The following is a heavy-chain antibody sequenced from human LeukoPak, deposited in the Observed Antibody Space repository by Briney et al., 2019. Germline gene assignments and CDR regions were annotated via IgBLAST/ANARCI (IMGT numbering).Heavy chain of an antibody. CDR1: GFTFSNYA. D-gene: IGHD2-15*01. J-gene: IGHJ4*02. Sequence: PGGSLRLSCAASGFTFSNYAMSWVRQAPGKGLEWVSGISGSGGSTYYADSVKGRFTISRDNSKNMLYLQMNSLRAEDTAVYYCAKAGDCSGGTCFNRLDYWGQGTLVTVSS. CDR3: AKAGDCSGGTCFNRLDY. V-gene: IGHV3-23*01. CDR2: ISGSGGST.